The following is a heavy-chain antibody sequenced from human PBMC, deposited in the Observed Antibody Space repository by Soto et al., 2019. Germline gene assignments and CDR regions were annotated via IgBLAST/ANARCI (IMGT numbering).Heavy chain of an antibody. CDR2: ISTTSFTI. J-gene: IGHJ5*01. Sequence: GGSLRLSCAASGFSFSTYHMYWFPQAPGKGPEWIAYISTTSFTIYYAESVKGRFTISRDNDRNSLYLEMNSLRDEDTAVYYCARDRCYDGTCYSASDSWGQGTLVTVSS. CDR1: GFSFSTYH. D-gene: IGHD2-15*01. V-gene: IGHV3-48*02. CDR3: ARDRCYDGTCYSASDS.